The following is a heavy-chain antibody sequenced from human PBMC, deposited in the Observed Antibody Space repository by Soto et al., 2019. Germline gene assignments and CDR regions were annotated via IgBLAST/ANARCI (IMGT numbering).Heavy chain of an antibody. CDR2: INPNSCGT. CDR3: ARGGGVYYFDY. D-gene: IGHD2-8*02. V-gene: IGHV1-2*04. CDR1: GYTFTRYY. J-gene: IGHJ4*02. Sequence: GASMKVSCQASGYTFTRYYMHWGRHAPGQGLEWMGWINPNSCGTNYAQKFQGWVTMTRDTSISTAYMELSRLRSDDTAVYYCARGGGVYYFDYWGQGTLVTVS.